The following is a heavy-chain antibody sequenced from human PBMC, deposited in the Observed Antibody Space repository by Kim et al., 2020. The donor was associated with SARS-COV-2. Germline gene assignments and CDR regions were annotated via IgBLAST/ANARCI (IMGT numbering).Heavy chain of an antibody. CDR3: ARASFFYDSSGYHFDY. D-gene: IGHD3-22*01. Sequence: GLERMGRLIPILGIANNAQKFQGRVTITADKSTSTAYMELSSLRSEDTAVYYCARASFFYDSSGYHFDYWGQGTLVTVSS. V-gene: IGHV1-69*04. J-gene: IGHJ4*02. CDR2: LIPILGIA.